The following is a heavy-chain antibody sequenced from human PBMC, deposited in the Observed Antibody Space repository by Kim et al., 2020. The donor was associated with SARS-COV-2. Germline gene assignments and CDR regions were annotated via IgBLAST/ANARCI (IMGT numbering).Heavy chain of an antibody. CDR1: GYTFTSYA. CDR2: INAGNGNT. Sequence: ASVKVSCKASGYTFTSYAMHWVRQAPGQRLEWMGWINAGNGNTKYSQKFQGRVTITRDTSASTAYMELSSLRSEDTAVYYCATDKTPLAYCVGDCKTPLDYWGQGTLVTVSS. CDR3: ATDKTPLAYCVGDCKTPLDY. D-gene: IGHD2-21*01. J-gene: IGHJ4*02. V-gene: IGHV1-3*01.